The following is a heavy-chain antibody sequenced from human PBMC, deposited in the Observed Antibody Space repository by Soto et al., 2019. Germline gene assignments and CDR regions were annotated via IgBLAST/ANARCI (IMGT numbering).Heavy chain of an antibody. D-gene: IGHD2-21*02. V-gene: IGHV1-69*12. CDR3: AQSHIVVVTAIPMPDY. J-gene: IGHJ4*02. CDR1: GGTFSSYA. Sequence: QVQLVQSGAEVKKPGSSVKVSGKASGGTFSSYAISWVRQAPGQGLEWMGGIIPIFGTANYAQKFQGRVTITADESTSTAYMELSSLRSEDTAVYYCAQSHIVVVTAIPMPDYWGQGTLVTVSS. CDR2: IIPIFGTA.